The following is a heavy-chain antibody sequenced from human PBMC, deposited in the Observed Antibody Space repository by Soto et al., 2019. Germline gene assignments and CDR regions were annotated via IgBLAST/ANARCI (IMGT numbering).Heavy chain of an antibody. CDR3: ARVDRGYEFDY. CDR1: GFTFSSYA. J-gene: IGHJ4*02. V-gene: IGHV3-30-3*01. CDR2: ISYDGSNK. D-gene: IGHD5-12*01. Sequence: QVQLVESGGGVVQPGRSLRLSCAASGFTFSSYAMHWVRQAPGKGLEWVAVISYDGSNKYYADSVKGRFTISRDNSKNTLYLQMNSLRAEDTAVYSCARVDRGYEFDYWGQGTLVTVSS.